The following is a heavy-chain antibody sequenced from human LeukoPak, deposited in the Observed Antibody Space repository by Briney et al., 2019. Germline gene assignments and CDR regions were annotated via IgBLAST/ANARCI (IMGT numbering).Heavy chain of an antibody. J-gene: IGHJ4*02. CDR2: ISGNGVGT. D-gene: IGHD3-3*01. V-gene: IGHV3-23*01. CDR1: GFAFRSYG. Sequence: GGSLRLSCAASGFAFRSYGMSWVRQAPGKGLEWVSAISGNGVGTYYADSVKGRFTISRDNSKNTLYLQMNSLRAEDTAVYYCARDLYDFWSGYYPPGCWGQGTLVTVSS. CDR3: ARDLYDFWSGYYPPGC.